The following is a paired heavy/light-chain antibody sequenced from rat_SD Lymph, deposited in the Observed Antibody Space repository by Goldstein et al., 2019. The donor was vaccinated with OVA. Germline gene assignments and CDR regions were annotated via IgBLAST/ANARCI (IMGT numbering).Heavy chain of an antibody. Sequence: QVSLKESGPGILQPSQTLSLTCSFSGFSLNNYGMCVGWIRQSSGKGLEWLAHIWWNDDKYYNPSLKNRLTISKDTSTNQAFLKITNMDTADSATYYCARTLRPHWHFDFWGPGTMVTVSS. CDR3: ARTLRPHWHFDF. CDR2: IWWNDDK. V-gene: IGHV8-28*01. J-gene: IGHJ1*01. CDR1: GFSLNNYGMC.
Light chain of an antibody. CDR3: QQHNEFPFT. V-gene: IGKV16S1*01. CDR2: DGS. J-gene: IGKJ4*01. Sequence: DVQMTQSPYYLAVSPGESVSINCKASKSISKYLAWYQQRPGKINKLLIYDGSTLQSGIPSRFSGSRSGTDFTLTIRSLESEDFGLYYCQQHNEFPFTFGSGTRLEIK. CDR1: KSISKY.